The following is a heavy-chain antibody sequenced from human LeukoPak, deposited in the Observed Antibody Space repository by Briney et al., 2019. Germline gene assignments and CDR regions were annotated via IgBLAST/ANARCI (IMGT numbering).Heavy chain of an antibody. V-gene: IGHV3-30-3*01. Sequence: SGGSLRLSCSASGFTFSDYAMDWARQAPGKGLECVEVISSDVYDGTTEYCADSVKGRFTISRDNSKNTVYLQMNSLRGEDTAVYYCASTAAATDPPGFWGQGTLVTVSS. CDR3: ASTAAATDPPGF. CDR2: ISSDVYDGTTE. J-gene: IGHJ4*02. D-gene: IGHD6-13*01. CDR1: GFTFSDYA.